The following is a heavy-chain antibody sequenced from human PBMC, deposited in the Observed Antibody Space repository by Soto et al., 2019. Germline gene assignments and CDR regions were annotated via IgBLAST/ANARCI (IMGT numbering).Heavy chain of an antibody. J-gene: IGHJ4*02. Sequence: SEALSLTCTVSGGSVRDNTYHWGGVRQPPGRGLEGIGSIFYSGNTYYNPSLKTRVAMSVDTSKNQFSLKLSSVAAADTAVYYCARRRCARNCLYFDSWGLGTRGTVSP. CDR3: ARRRCARNCLYFDS. CDR1: GGSVRDNTYH. V-gene: IGHV4-39*01. D-gene: IGHD1-1*01. CDR2: IFYSGNT.